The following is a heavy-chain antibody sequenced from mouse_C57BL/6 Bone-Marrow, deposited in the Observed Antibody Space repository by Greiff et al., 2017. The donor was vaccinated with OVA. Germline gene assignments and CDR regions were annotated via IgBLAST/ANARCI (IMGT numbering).Heavy chain of an antibody. CDR3: ARGSY. V-gene: IGHV1-76*01. CDR2: IYPGSGNT. CDR1: GYTFTDYY. J-gene: IGHJ2*01. Sequence: VQLQQSGAELVRPGASVKLSCKASGYTFTDYYINWVKQRPGQGLEWIARIYPGSGNTYYNEKFKGKATLTAEKSSSTAYMQLSSLTSEHSAVYFCARGSYWGQGTTLTVSS.